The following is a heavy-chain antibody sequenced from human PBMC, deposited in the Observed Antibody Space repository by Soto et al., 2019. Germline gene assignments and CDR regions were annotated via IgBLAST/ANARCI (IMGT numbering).Heavy chain of an antibody. D-gene: IGHD3-10*01. CDR3: ARDAFGVYDP. CDR2: INHSGST. J-gene: IGHJ5*02. V-gene: IGHV4-34*01. CDR1: GGSFSGYY. Sequence: QVQLQQWGAGLLKPSETLSLTCAVYGGSFSGYYWSWIRQPPGKGLEWIGEINHSGSTNYNPFLKSRVTISVDTSKNQVSLKLSSVTAADTAVYYCARDAFGVYDPWGQGTLVTVSS.